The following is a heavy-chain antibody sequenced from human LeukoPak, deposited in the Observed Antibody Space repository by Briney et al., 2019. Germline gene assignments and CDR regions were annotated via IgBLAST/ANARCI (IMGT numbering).Heavy chain of an antibody. CDR2: INPSGGST. CDR3: ARQTPGYNSPRDSFKI. D-gene: IGHD1-1*01. Sequence: ASVKVSCKAFGHSLTSYSMHWVRQAPGQGLEWMGIINPSGGSTSYAQKFQGRVTMTRDVSTSTVYMELSSLRSEDTAVYYCARQTPGYNSPRDSFKIWGQGTMVTVSS. J-gene: IGHJ3*02. CDR1: GHSLTSYS. V-gene: IGHV1-46*01.